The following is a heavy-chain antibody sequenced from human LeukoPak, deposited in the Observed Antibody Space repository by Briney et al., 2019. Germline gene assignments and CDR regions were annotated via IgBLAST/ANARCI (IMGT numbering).Heavy chain of an antibody. D-gene: IGHD6-13*01. Sequence: SETLSLTCAVYGGSFSGYYWSWIRQPPGKGLEWIGEIYHSGSTNYNPSLKSRVTISVDKSKNQFSLKLSSVTAADTAVYYCARTQPDSSSWRYYYYYGMDVWGQGTTVTVSS. CDR1: GGSFSGYY. V-gene: IGHV4-34*01. CDR2: IYHSGST. CDR3: ARTQPDSSSWRYYYYYGMDV. J-gene: IGHJ6*02.